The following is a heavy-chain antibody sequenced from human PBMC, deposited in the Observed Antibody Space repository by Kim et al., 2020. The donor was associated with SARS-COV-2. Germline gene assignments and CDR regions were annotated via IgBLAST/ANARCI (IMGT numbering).Heavy chain of an antibody. Sequence: GGSLRLSCAASGFTFSSYAMSWVRQAPGKGLEWVSAISGSGGSTYYADSVKGRFTISRDNSKNTLYLQMNSLRAEDTAVYYCAKDGVVPLYDYYGMDVWGPGTTVTVSS. CDR1: GFTFSSYA. J-gene: IGHJ6*02. CDR3: AKDGVVPLYDYYGMDV. D-gene: IGHD2-2*01. CDR2: ISGSGGST. V-gene: IGHV3-23*01.